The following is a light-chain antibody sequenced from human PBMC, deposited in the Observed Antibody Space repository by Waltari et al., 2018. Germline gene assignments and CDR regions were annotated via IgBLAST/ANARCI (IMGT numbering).Light chain of an antibody. CDR3: AAWDDSLNGVV. CDR2: SNN. CDR1: SINIGSTT. V-gene: IGLV1-44*01. J-gene: IGLJ2*01. Sequence: QSVLTQPPSASGTPGQRVTISCSGSSINIGSTTLNWYQQLPGTAPKLLIYSNNQRPSGVPDRFSGSKSGTSASLAISGLQSEDEADYYCAAWDDSLNGVVFGGGTKLTVL.